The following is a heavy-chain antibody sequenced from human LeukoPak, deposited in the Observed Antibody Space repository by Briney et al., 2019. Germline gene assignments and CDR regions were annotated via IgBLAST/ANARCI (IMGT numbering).Heavy chain of an antibody. Sequence: KPSETLSLTCAVSGGSISSSNWWSWVRQPPGKGLEWIGEVNLQGSTNYNPSLMGRVAISVDTSENHVSLQLTSVTAADTAVYYCAREGGPYRPLDYSGQGTLVTVS. J-gene: IGHJ4*02. CDR2: VNLQGST. CDR3: AREGGPYRPLDY. V-gene: IGHV4-4*02. CDR1: GGSISSSNW. D-gene: IGHD3-16*01.